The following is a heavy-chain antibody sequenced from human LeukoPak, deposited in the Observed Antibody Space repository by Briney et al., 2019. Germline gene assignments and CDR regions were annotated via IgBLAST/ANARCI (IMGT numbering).Heavy chain of an antibody. Sequence: GGSLRLSCAASEFTFDNYAMSWVRQAPGKGLEWVSVISGSGYYSYYADSVKGRFTVSRDNSKTTLYLQMNSLRAEDTAVYYCASGDFDYWGQGTLVTVSS. D-gene: IGHD3-10*01. CDR3: ASGDFDY. CDR1: EFTFDNYA. CDR2: ISGSGYYS. V-gene: IGHV3-23*01. J-gene: IGHJ4*02.